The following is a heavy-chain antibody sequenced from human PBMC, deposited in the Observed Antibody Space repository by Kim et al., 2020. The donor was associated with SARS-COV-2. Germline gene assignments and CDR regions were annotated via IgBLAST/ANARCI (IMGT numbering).Heavy chain of an antibody. CDR3: ARDGTGMAGSGGR. V-gene: IGHV3-66*01. CDR1: GFTVSNNY. CDR2: IYSGGST. Sequence: GGSLRLSCAASGFTVSNNYMRWVRQAPGKGLEWVSLIYSGGSTCYADSVKGRFTISRDNSKNTLYLQMSNVSAGDTAVYYCARDGTGMAGSGGRWGEGTAVTVSS. J-gene: IGHJ6*04. D-gene: IGHD6-19*01.